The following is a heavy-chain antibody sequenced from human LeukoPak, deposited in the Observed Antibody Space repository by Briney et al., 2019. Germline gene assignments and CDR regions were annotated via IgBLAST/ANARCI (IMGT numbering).Heavy chain of an antibody. D-gene: IGHD1-1*01. CDR3: ARGSLWNDY. Sequence: GGSLRLSCAASGFTFSSQGMHWVRQAPGKAPVWVSRINGDGSTTSYADSVKGRFTISRDNAKITLYMQMNSLRAEDTAVYYCARGSLWNDYWGQGTLVTVSS. CDR2: INGDGSTT. J-gene: IGHJ4*02. V-gene: IGHV3-74*01. CDR1: GFTFSSQG.